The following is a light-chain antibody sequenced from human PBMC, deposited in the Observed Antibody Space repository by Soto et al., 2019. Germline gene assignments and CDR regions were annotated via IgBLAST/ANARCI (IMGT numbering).Light chain of an antibody. V-gene: IGLV2-14*01. CDR2: DVS. J-gene: IGLJ2*01. Sequence: QSALTQPASVSGSPGQSITISCTGTSSDIGAYNYVSWYQQHPGKAPKLMIYDVSNRPSGVSNRFSGSKSGHTASLTISGIQAEDEADYYCSSYTSSSTVVFGGGTKLTVL. CDR1: SSDIGAYNY. CDR3: SSYTSSSTVV.